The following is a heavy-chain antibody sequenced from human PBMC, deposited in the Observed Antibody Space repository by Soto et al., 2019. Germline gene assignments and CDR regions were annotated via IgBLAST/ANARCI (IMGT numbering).Heavy chain of an antibody. D-gene: IGHD1-26*01. J-gene: IGHJ3*02. V-gene: IGHV3-72*01. Sequence: GGSLRLSCAASGFTFSDHYMDWVRQAPGKGLEWVGRTRNKANSYTTEYAASVKGRFTISRDDSKNSLYLQMNSLKTEDMAVYYCARVPIVGATNAFDIWGQGTMVTVSS. CDR1: GFTFSDHY. CDR2: TRNKANSYTT. CDR3: ARVPIVGATNAFDI.